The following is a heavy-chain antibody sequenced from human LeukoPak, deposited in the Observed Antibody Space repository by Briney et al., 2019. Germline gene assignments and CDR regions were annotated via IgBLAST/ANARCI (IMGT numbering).Heavy chain of an antibody. D-gene: IGHD6-19*01. CDR3: GRGRIAVAGTSFDY. Sequence: GASVKVSCKASGYTFTSYDINWVRQATGQGLEWMGWMNPNSGNTGYAQKFQGRVTITRNTSISTAYMELSSLRSEDTAVYYCGRGRIAVAGTSFDYWGQGTLVTVSS. J-gene: IGHJ4*02. CDR1: GYTFTSYD. CDR2: MNPNSGNT. V-gene: IGHV1-8*03.